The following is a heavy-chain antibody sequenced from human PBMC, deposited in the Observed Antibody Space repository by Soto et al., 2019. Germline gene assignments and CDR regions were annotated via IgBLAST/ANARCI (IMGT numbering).Heavy chain of an antibody. CDR3: ERGWTSGELDY. CDR1: GYIFNSFG. Sequence: QVPLVQSGGEVKKPGASVKVSCKASGYIFNSFGISWVRQAPGQGLEWMGWISAYTGNTKYAQNFQGRVTMTTDTATRTADMELRGLGSDAPAGDYCERGWTSGELDYWGQGTLVTVSS. J-gene: IGHJ4*02. CDR2: ISAYTGNT. D-gene: IGHD1-26*01. V-gene: IGHV1-18*01.